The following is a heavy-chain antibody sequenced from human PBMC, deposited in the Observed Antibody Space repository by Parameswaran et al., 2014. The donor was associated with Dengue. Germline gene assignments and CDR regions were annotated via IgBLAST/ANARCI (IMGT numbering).Heavy chain of an antibody. D-gene: IGHD2-2*01. Sequence: SCVRQAPGQGLVWMGGIMPLFATTNYAQNFQDRLTITADDSTSTAYMELSSLRSEDTAVYYCARDGVVVVPAAKDYYYGMDVWGQGTTVTVSS. V-gene: IGHV1-69*01. CDR2: IMPLFATT. J-gene: IGHJ6*02. CDR3: ARDGVVVVPAAKDYYYGMDV.